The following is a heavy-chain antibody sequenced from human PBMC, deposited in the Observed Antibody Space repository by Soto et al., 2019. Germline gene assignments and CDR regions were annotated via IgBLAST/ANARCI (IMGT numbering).Heavy chain of an antibody. CDR3: ARGDATKIVVTTYYGMDV. D-gene: IGHD4-17*01. J-gene: IGHJ6*02. CDR1: GGSLSNYG. Sequence: SVKVSCKASGGSLSNYGISWVRQAPGQGLEWMGGIIPVFGTANYAQKFQGRVTITADEFTTTVYMDVSSLRSDDTAVYYCARGDATKIVVTTYYGMDVWGQGTTVTVSS. V-gene: IGHV1-69*13. CDR2: IIPVFGTA.